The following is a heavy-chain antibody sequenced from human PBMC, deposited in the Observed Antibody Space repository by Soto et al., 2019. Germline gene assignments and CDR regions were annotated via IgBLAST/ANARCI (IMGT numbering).Heavy chain of an antibody. CDR1: GCTFSSYA. V-gene: IGHV1-69*13. D-gene: IGHD6-19*01. J-gene: IGHJ6*02. CDR2: IIPIFGTA. Sequence: SVKVSCKASGCTFSSYAISCVRQAPGQGLEWMGGIIPIFGTANYAQKFQGRVTITADESTSTAYMELSSLRSEDTAVYYCARVGIAVAGRRRNYYYGMDVWGQGTTVTVSS. CDR3: ARVGIAVAGRRRNYYYGMDV.